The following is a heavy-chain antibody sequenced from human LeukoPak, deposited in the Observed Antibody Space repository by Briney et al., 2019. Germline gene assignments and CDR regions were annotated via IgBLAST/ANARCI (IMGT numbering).Heavy chain of an antibody. CDR3: AKGRGYSGYDQTRYFDY. CDR2: ISGSGGST. CDR1: GFTFDDYA. D-gene: IGHD5-12*01. J-gene: IGHJ4*02. Sequence: GRSLRLSCAASGFTFDDYAMHWVRQAPGKGLEWVSAISGSGGSTYYADSVKGRFTISRDNSKNTLYLQMNSLRAEDTAVYYCAKGRGYSGYDQTRYFDYWGQGTLVTVSS. V-gene: IGHV3-23*01.